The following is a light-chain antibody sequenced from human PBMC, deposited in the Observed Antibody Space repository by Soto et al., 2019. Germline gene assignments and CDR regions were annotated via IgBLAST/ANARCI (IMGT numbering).Light chain of an antibody. CDR2: TAS. V-gene: IGKV1-39*01. CDR1: QNINSF. J-gene: IGKJ4*01. CDR3: QQSYSFPLT. Sequence: DIQMTQSPSSLSASVGARVTITCRASQNINSFLNWYQQKPGKAPKFLIYTASSLQSGVPSRFSGSESETDFTLTISSLQPEDCATYYCQQSYSFPLTFGGGTKVEIK.